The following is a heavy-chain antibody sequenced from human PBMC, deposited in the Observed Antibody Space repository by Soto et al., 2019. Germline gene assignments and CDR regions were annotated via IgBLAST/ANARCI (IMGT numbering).Heavy chain of an antibody. J-gene: IGHJ3*02. Sequence: SETLSLTCAVSGYSISSGYYWGWIRQPPGKGLEWIGSIYHSGSTYYNPSLKSRVTISVDTSKNQFSLKLSSVTAADTAVYYCARVGDIGYCSGGSCLTDALDIWGQGTMVT. V-gene: IGHV4-38-2*01. D-gene: IGHD2-15*01. CDR1: GYSISSGYY. CDR3: ARVGDIGYCSGGSCLTDALDI. CDR2: IYHSGST.